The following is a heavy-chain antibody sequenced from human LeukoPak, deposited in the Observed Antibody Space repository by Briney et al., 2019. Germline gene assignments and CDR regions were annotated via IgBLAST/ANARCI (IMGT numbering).Heavy chain of an antibody. CDR3: AGRRNVDTAMVTFLYAYFDY. J-gene: IGHJ4*02. CDR1: GGSFSGYY. Sequence: PSETLSLTCAVYGGSFSGYYWSWIRQPPGKGLEWIGEINHSGSTNYNPSLKSRVTISVDTSKNQFSLKLSSVTAADTAVYYCAGRRNVDTAMVTFLYAYFDYWGQGTLVAVSS. V-gene: IGHV4-34*01. D-gene: IGHD5-18*01. CDR2: INHSGST.